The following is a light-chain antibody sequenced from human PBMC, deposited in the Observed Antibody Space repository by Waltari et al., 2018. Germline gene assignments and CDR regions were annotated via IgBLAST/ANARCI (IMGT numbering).Light chain of an antibody. CDR2: YDS. CDR1: NIGSYS. J-gene: IGLJ1*01. V-gene: IGLV3-21*04. Sequence: SYVLTQPHSVSVAPGTTASITCGGDNIGSYSVTWYQQKPGQAPVLVIFYDSDRPSGIPARFSGSNSGNTATLTITSVEAGDEARYYCQVWHADIDPGVFGTGTEVTVL. CDR3: QVWHADIDPGV.